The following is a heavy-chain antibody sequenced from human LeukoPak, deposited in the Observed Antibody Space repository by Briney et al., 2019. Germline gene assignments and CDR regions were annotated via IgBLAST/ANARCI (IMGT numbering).Heavy chain of an antibody. J-gene: IGHJ4*02. V-gene: IGHV1-69*05. CDR1: GGTFSNYA. Sequence: SVKVSCXASGGTFSNYAISWVRQARGQGLEWMARIIPIFGTANYAQKFQGRVTITTDESTSTAYMELSSLRSEDTAVYYCARNPYDILTGYGYYFDYWGQGTLVTVSS. CDR2: IIPIFGTA. CDR3: ARNPYDILTGYGYYFDY. D-gene: IGHD3-9*01.